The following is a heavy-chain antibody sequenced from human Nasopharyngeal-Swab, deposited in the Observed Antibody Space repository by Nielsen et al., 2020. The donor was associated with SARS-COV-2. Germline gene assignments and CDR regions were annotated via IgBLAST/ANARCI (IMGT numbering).Heavy chain of an antibody. Sequence: VRQAPGKGLEWVAVIIYDGNHKYYADSVKGRFTISRDNSRNTLYLQLNSLRADDTAVYYCAKDSDFWTGYSASASDYWGQGTLVTVSS. V-gene: IGHV3-30*18. CDR2: IIYDGNHK. D-gene: IGHD3/OR15-3a*01. CDR3: AKDSDFWTGYSASASDY. J-gene: IGHJ4*02.